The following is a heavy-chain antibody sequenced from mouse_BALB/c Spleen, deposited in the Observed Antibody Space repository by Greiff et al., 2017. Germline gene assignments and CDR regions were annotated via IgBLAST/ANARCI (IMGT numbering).Heavy chain of an antibody. D-gene: IGHD2-4*01. CDR2: IYPGNSDT. V-gene: IGHV1-5*01. CDR1: GYTFTSYW. CDR3: TRGGYDYDEAMDY. Sequence: VQLQQSGTVLARPGASVKMSCKASGYTFTSYWMHWVKQRPGQGLEWIGAIYPGNSDTSYNQKFKGKAKLTAVTSTSTAYMELSSLTNEDSAVYYCTRGGYDYDEAMDYWGQGTSVTVSS. J-gene: IGHJ4*01.